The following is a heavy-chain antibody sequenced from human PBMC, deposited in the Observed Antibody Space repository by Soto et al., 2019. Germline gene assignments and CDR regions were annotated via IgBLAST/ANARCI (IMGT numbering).Heavy chain of an antibody. J-gene: IGHJ6*02. CDR2: ISGSGGST. Sequence: EVQLLESGGGLVQPGGSLRLSCAASGFTFSSYAMSWVRQAPGKGLEWVSAISGSGGSTYYADSVKGRFTIYRDNSNNTLYLQMNSLRAEDTAVYYCAKAIGYCSGGSCYASPGSYGMDVWGQGTTVTVSS. CDR1: GFTFSSYA. CDR3: AKAIGYCSGGSCYASPGSYGMDV. V-gene: IGHV3-23*01. D-gene: IGHD2-15*01.